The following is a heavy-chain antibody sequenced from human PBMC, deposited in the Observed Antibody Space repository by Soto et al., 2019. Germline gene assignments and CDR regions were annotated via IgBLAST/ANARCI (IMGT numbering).Heavy chain of an antibody. Sequence: PSETLSLTCTVSGGSISSGRYYWSWIRQPPGRGLEWIASIYHSGSSYYNPSLKSRITISVDTSKNQFSLNLTSVTAADTAVYYCAKHGLTAYMAYYFDLWGRGTLVTV. CDR3: AKHGLTAYMAYYFDL. V-gene: IGHV4-39*01. J-gene: IGHJ4*02. CDR1: GGSISSGRYY. D-gene: IGHD3-16*01. CDR2: IYHSGSS.